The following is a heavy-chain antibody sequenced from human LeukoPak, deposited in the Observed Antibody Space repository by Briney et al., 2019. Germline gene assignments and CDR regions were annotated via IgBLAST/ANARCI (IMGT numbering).Heavy chain of an antibody. V-gene: IGHV3-30*02. CDR3: AKDPMGSSWSGWFDP. Sequence: GGSLRLSCAASGFTFSIYGMYWVRQAPGKGLEWVTFIRHDGNIEYYTESVRGRFTISRDNSKNTLYLQMSSLRAEGTAVYYCAKDPMGSSWSGWFDPWGQGTLVTVSS. CDR1: GFTFSIYG. CDR2: IRHDGNIE. D-gene: IGHD3-3*01. J-gene: IGHJ5*02.